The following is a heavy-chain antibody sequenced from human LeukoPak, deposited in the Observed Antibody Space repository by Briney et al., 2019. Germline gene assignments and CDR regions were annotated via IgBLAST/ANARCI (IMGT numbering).Heavy chain of an antibody. CDR1: GGSISSYY. CDR2: IYYSGST. V-gene: IGHV4-59*01. CDR3: ARWHGWFDP. Sequence: PSETLSLTCTVSGGSISSYYWSWIRQPPGKGLEWIGYIYYSGSTNYNPSLESRVTISVDTSKNQFSLKLSSVTAADTAVYYCARWHGWFDPWGQGTLVTVSS. J-gene: IGHJ5*02.